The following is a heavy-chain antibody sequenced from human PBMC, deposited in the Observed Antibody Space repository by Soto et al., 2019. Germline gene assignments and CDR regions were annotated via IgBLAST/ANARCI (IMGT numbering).Heavy chain of an antibody. CDR3: ARYDSSGLLSALDY. CDR1: GGSISSGGYY. V-gene: IGHV4-31*03. J-gene: IGHJ4*02. CDR2: IYYSGST. Sequence: PSETLSLTCTVSGGSISSGGYYWSWIRQHPGKGLEWIGYIYYSGSTYYNPSLKSRVTISVDTSKNQFSLKLSSVTAADTAVYYWARYDSSGLLSALDYWGQGTLVTVSS. D-gene: IGHD3-22*01.